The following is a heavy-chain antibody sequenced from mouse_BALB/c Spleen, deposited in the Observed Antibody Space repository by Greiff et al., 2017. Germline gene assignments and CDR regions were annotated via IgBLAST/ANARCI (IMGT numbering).Heavy chain of an antibody. CDR3: ARGIYYGYSWFAY. CDR1: GYTFTDYA. CDR2: ISTYYGDA. J-gene: IGHJ3*01. V-gene: IGHV1S137*01. Sequence: QVQLQQSGAELVRPGVSVKISCKGSGYTFTDYAMHWVKQSHAKSLEWIGVISTYYGDASYNQKFKGKATMTVDKSSSTAYMELARLTSEDSAIYYCARGIYYGYSWFAYWGQGTLVTVSA. D-gene: IGHD2-2*01.